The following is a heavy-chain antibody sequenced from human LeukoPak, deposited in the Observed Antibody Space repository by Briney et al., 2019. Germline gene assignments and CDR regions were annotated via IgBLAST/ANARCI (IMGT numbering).Heavy chain of an antibody. CDR3: ARDGPVKSHLPLRFLEWFAY. CDR1: GYTFTSYG. CDR2: INTYNGNT. V-gene: IGHV1-18*01. D-gene: IGHD3-3*01. J-gene: IGHJ4*02. Sequence: ASVKVSCKTSGYTFTSYGISWVRQAPGQGLEWMGWINTYNGNTKYARKLQGRVTMTTDTSTSTAYMELRSLRSDDTAVYYCARDGPVKSHLPLRFLEWFAYWGQGTLVTVSS.